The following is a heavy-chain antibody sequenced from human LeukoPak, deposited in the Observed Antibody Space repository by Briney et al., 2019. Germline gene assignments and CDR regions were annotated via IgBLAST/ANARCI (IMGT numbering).Heavy chain of an antibody. CDR3: ARGRWATGYQLLYFDY. D-gene: IGHD2-2*01. CDR2: INHSGST. CDR1: VGSFSGYY. V-gene: IGHV4-34*01. Sequence: SETLSLTCAVYVGSFSGYYWNWIRQPPGKGLEWIGEINHSGSTNYNPPLKSRVTISVDTSKNQFSLKLSSVTAADTAVYYCARGRWATGYQLLYFDYWGQGTLVTVSS. J-gene: IGHJ4*02.